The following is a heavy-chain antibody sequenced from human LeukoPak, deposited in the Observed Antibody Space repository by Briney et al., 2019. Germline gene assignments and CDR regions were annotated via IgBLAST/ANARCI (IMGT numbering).Heavy chain of an antibody. D-gene: IGHD3-3*01. V-gene: IGHV3-9*01. CDR1: GFIFDDHG. J-gene: IGHJ3*02. CDR2: ISWSSGII. CDR3: AKDTGSPADAITMEDNAFDI. Sequence: GGSLRLSCAASGFIFDDHGMHWVRQAPGRGLEWVSGISWSSGIIGYADSVKGRFTISRDNAKNSLDLQMESLRAEDTTVYYCAKDTGSPADAITMEDNAFDIWGQGTMVTVSS.